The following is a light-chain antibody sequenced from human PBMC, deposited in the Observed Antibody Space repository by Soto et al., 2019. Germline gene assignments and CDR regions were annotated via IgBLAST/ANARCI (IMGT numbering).Light chain of an antibody. Sequence: DIQMTQSPSSLSASVGDRVTITCRASQGIGNDLGWYQQKPGKAPKRLLYEASSLQSGVPSRFSGSGSGTEFTLTISSLQPEDFATYYCQQYNSYSWTFGQGTKVEIK. V-gene: IGKV1-17*01. CDR2: EAS. CDR3: QQYNSYSWT. J-gene: IGKJ1*01. CDR1: QGIGND.